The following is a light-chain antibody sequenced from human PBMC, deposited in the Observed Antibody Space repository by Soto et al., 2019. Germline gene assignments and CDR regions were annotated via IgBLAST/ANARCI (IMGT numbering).Light chain of an antibody. CDR2: GAS. Sequence: QSQSNLTQSPGERATLSCRASQNDISNYLAWYQEKPGQAPKFLIYGASSRATGIPDRFSGSGSGTDFTLTISRLEPEDFAAYYCQQYDTSPRTFGPGTKVDIK. CDR3: QQYDTSPRT. J-gene: IGKJ1*01. V-gene: IGKV3-20*01. CDR1: QNDISNY.